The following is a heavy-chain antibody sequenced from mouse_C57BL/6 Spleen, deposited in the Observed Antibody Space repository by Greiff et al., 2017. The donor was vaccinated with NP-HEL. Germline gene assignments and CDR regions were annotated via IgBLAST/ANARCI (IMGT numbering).Heavy chain of an antibody. J-gene: IGHJ3*01. CDR2: IYPGDGDT. Sequence: QVQLQQSGPELVKPGASVKISCKASGYAFSSSWMNWVKQRPGKGLEWIGRIYPGDGDTNYNGKFKGKATLTADKSSSTAYMQHSSLTSEDSAVYFCARFSPGAYWGQGTLVTVSA. D-gene: IGHD6-1*01. CDR1: GYAFSSSW. V-gene: IGHV1-82*01. CDR3: ARFSPGAY.